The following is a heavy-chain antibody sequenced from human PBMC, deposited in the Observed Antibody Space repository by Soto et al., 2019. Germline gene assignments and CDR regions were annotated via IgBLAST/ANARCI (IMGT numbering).Heavy chain of an antibody. V-gene: IGHV3-11*01. D-gene: IGHD4-17*01. Sequence: QVQLVESGGGLVKPGGSLRLSCAASGFTFSDYYMSWIRQAPGKGLEWVSYISSSGSTIYNADSVKGRFTISRDNAKNSLYLQINSMRAEDTAVYYCASPTVTPHFGMDVWGQGTTVTVSS. CDR3: ASPTVTPHFGMDV. CDR1: GFTFSDYY. CDR2: ISSSGSTI. J-gene: IGHJ6*02.